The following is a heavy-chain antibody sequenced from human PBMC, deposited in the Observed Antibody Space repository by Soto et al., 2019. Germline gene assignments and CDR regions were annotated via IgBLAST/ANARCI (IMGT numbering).Heavy chain of an antibody. Sequence: PGESLKISCKGSGYSFTSYWIGWVRQMPGKGLEWMGIIYPGDSDTRYSPSFQGQVTISADKSISTAYLQWSSLKASDTAMYYCARHFELEGYYYGMDVWGQGTTVTVSS. D-gene: IGHD3-9*01. CDR1: GYSFTSYW. V-gene: IGHV5-51*01. J-gene: IGHJ6*02. CDR2: IYPGDSDT. CDR3: ARHFELEGYYYGMDV.